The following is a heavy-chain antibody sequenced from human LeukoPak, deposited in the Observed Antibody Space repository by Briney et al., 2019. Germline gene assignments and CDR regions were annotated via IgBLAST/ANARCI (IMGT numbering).Heavy chain of an antibody. Sequence: SETLSLTCAVYGGSFSGYYWSWLRQPPGKGLEWIGEINHSGSTNYNPSLKSRVTISVDTSKNQFSLKLSSVTAADTAVYYCASRPPAKLPAARKGPFDYWGQGTLVTVSS. CDR3: ASRPPAKLPAARKGPFDY. CDR2: INHSGST. V-gene: IGHV4-34*01. CDR1: GGSFSGYY. J-gene: IGHJ4*02. D-gene: IGHD2-2*01.